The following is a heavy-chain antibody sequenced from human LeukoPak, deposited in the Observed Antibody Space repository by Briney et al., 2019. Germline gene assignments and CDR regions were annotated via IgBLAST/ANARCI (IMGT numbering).Heavy chain of an antibody. J-gene: IGHJ4*02. CDR2: IKQDGSEK. CDR1: GFTFSSYW. CDR3: AKWAAYGDLDY. V-gene: IGHV3-7*01. D-gene: IGHD4-17*01. Sequence: GGSLRLSCAASGFTFSSYWMSWVRQAPGKGLEWVANIKQDGSEKYYVDSVKGRFTISRDNAKNSLYLQMNSLRAEDTAVYYCAKWAAYGDLDYWGQGTLVTVSS.